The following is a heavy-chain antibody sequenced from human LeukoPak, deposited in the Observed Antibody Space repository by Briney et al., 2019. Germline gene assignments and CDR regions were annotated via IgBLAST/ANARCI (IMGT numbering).Heavy chain of an antibody. D-gene: IGHD3-3*01. CDR3: AREPLYPMVDY. J-gene: IGHJ4*02. Sequence: SETLSLTCAVSGYSISSGYYWGWIRQPPGKGLEWIGSIYYSGSTYYNPSLKSRVTISVDTSKNQFSLKLSSVTAADTAVYYCAREPLYPMVDYWGQGTLVTVSS. CDR1: GYSISSGYY. V-gene: IGHV4-38-2*02. CDR2: IYYSGST.